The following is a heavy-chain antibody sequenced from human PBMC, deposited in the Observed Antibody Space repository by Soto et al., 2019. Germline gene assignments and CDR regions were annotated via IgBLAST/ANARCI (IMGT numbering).Heavy chain of an antibody. CDR2: IRYDGSNK. Sequence: GGSLRLSCAASGFTFSSYGMHWVRQAPGKGLEWVAVIRYDGSNKYYADSVEGRFTISRDNSKNTLYLQMNSLRAEDTAVYYCARGRSIAAAGFYFDYWGQGTLVTVS. D-gene: IGHD6-13*01. J-gene: IGHJ4*02. CDR1: GFTFSSYG. CDR3: ARGRSIAAAGFYFDY. V-gene: IGHV3-33*01.